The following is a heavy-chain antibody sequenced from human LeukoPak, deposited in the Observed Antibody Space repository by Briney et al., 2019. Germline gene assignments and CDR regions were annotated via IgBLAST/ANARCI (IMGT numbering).Heavy chain of an antibody. Sequence: GGSLRLSCAASGFTFSTYGMHWVRQAPGKGLEWVAVIWYDGSNKYYADSVKGRFTISRDNSKNTLYLQMDSLRAEDTALYYCAKGHKGGSGSYYYFDCWGQGTLVTVSS. J-gene: IGHJ4*02. V-gene: IGHV3-30*02. CDR2: IWYDGSNK. CDR1: GFTFSTYG. D-gene: IGHD3-10*01. CDR3: AKGHKGGSGSYYYFDC.